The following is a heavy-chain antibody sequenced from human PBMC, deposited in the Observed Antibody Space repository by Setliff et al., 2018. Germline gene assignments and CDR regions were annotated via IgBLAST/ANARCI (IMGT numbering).Heavy chain of an antibody. V-gene: IGHV3-21*01. D-gene: IGHD6-19*01. Sequence: PGESLKISCAASGFTFSSYSMNWVRQAPGKGLEWVSSISTSSSYIYYADSVKGRFTISRDNAKNSLYLQMNSLRAEDTAVYYCASHEPWLWNAFDIWGQGTMVTVSS. J-gene: IGHJ3*02. CDR2: ISTSSSYI. CDR1: GFTFSSYS. CDR3: ASHEPWLWNAFDI.